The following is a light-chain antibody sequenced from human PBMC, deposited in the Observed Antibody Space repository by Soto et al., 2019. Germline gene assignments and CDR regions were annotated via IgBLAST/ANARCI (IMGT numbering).Light chain of an antibody. V-gene: IGKV1-33*01. J-gene: IGKJ5*01. Sequence: IQLTQSPSSLSASVGESVTITCRASQDIDNYLNWYQHRPGEAPKLLIYAASYLETGVPARFSGSGSGTDFSLTITSLQPEDSATYYCQQYDNRPTMTLGQGTRLDI. CDR3: QQYDNRPTMT. CDR2: AAS. CDR1: QDIDNY.